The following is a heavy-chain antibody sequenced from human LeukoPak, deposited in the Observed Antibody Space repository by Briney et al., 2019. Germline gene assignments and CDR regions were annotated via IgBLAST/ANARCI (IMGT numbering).Heavy chain of an antibody. CDR3: ARSTSIVARVKSRFDT. V-gene: IGHV1-2*02. CDR1: GYTFSGHY. J-gene: IGHJ5*02. CDR2: FDPNSGAT. D-gene: IGHD2-15*01. Sequence: ASVKVSCKASGYTFSGHYMHWLRQAPGQGLEWMGWFDPNSGATSSAQKFQGRVTMTRDTSISTAYMELSSLTSDDTAVYYCARSTSIVARVKSRFDTWGQGTLLTVAS.